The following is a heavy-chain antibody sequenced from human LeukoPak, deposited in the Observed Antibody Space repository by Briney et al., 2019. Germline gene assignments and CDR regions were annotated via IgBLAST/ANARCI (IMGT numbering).Heavy chain of an antibody. CDR1: GFTFTSHG. D-gene: IGHD6-13*01. CDR2: ISSSGDIT. V-gene: IGHV3-21*01. Sequence: GGSLRLSCAASGFTFTSHGMNWVRQAPGKGLEWVSGISSSGDITYYADSVKGRFTISRDNAKNSLYLQMNSLRAEDTAVYYCARALRSSSWYPFQHWGQGTLVTVSS. J-gene: IGHJ1*01. CDR3: ARALRSSSWYPFQH.